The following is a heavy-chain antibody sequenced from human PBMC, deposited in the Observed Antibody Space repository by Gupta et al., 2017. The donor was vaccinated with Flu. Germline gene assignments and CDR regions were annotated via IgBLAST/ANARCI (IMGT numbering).Heavy chain of an antibody. V-gene: IGHV3-30*18. CDR2: ISYDGSNK. D-gene: IGHD2-15*01. Sequence: QVQLVESGGGVVQPGRSLRLSCAASGFTFSSYGMTWVRTDPGKGLEWVAVISYDGSNKYYADSVKGRFTISRDNSKNTLYLQMNSLRAEDTAVYYCAKDEGFGDYYYYGMDVWGQGTTVTVSS. CDR3: AKDEGFGDYYYYGMDV. J-gene: IGHJ6*02. CDR1: GFTFSSYG.